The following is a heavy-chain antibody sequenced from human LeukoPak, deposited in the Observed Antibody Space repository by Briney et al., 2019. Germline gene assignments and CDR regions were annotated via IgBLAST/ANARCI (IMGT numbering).Heavy chain of an antibody. Sequence: PGGSLRLSCAASGFTFSTYAMHWVRQSPGKGLEYVSAISGNGAGTYYADSVKGRFTISRDNSKNTLYLQMNSLRAEDTAVYYCAKSFASGGSCYFAIDHWGQGTLVTVSS. V-gene: IGHV3-64*02. CDR1: GFTFSTYA. D-gene: IGHD2-15*01. CDR2: ISGNGAGT. J-gene: IGHJ4*02. CDR3: AKSFASGGSCYFAIDH.